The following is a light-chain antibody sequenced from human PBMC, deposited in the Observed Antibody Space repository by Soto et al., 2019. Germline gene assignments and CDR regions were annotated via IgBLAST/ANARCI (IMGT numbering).Light chain of an antibody. CDR1: GSDVGGYNY. CDR3: SSYTSASTPLV. CDR2: DVS. V-gene: IGLV2-14*01. J-gene: IGLJ2*01. Sequence: QSVLTQPASVSGSPGQSITISCTGTGSDVGGYNYVSWYQQHQGKAPKVMIYDVSNRPSGVSNRFSGSKSGNTASLTISGLQAEDEADYYCSSYTSASTPLVFGGGTKVTVL.